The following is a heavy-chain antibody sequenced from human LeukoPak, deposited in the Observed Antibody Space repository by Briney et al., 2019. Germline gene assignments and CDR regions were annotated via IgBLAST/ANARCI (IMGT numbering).Heavy chain of an antibody. D-gene: IGHD6-19*01. J-gene: IGHJ4*02. CDR3: ARVGARGSGWSDY. CDR2: IYQSGST. Sequence: PSETLSLTCTVSGYSISSGYYWGWIRQPPGKGLEWIGSIYQSGSTYYNPSLKSRLTISVDTSKNQFSLKLSSVTAADTAVYYCARVGARGSGWSDYWGQGTLVTVSS. CDR1: GYSISSGYY. V-gene: IGHV4-38-2*02.